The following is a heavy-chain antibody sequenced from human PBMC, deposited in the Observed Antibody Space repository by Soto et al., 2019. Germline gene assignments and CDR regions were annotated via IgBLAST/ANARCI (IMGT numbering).Heavy chain of an antibody. CDR1: GGSISSGDYY. J-gene: IGHJ6*02. D-gene: IGHD5-12*01. Sequence: QVQLQESGPGLVKPSQTLSLTCTVSGGSISSGDYYWSWIRQPPGKGLEWIGYIYYSGSTYYNPSLKSRVTISVDTSKNLFSLKLSSVTAADTAVYYCARGTTEGVNSGYSIYYYYGMDVWGQGTTVTVSS. CDR3: ARGTTEGVNSGYSIYYYYGMDV. CDR2: IYYSGST. V-gene: IGHV4-30-4*01.